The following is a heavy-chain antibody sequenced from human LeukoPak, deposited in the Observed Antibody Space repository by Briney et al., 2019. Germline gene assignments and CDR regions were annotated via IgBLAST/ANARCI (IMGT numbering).Heavy chain of an antibody. Sequence: SETLSLTCAVYGGSFSGYYWSWIRQPPGKGLEWIGEINHSGSTNYNPSLKSRVTISVDTSKNQFSLKLSSVTAADAAVYYCARRARLAAGFSPIRGHFDYWGQGTLVTVSS. CDR1: GGSFSGYY. J-gene: IGHJ4*02. CDR2: INHSGST. V-gene: IGHV4-34*01. D-gene: IGHD4-17*01. CDR3: ARRARLAAGFSPIRGHFDY.